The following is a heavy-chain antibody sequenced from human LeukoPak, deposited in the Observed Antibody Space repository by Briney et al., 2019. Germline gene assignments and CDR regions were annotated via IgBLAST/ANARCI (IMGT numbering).Heavy chain of an antibody. CDR3: ARALTPGYCSGGTCSYFDY. CDR1: GGSIRSYY. CDR2: IYYSGST. D-gene: IGHD2-15*01. J-gene: IGHJ4*02. Sequence: PSETLSLTCTVSGGSIRSYYWSWIRQPPGKGLEWIGYIYYSGSTNSNPSLNSRVTISVDTSKNQFSLKVSSVTAADTAVYYCARALTPGYCSGGTCSYFDYWGQGTLVTVSS. V-gene: IGHV4-59*01.